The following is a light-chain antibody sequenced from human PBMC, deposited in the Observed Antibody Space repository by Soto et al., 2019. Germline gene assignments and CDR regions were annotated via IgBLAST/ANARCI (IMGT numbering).Light chain of an antibody. CDR3: QQYYTYPYT. CDR2: QAS. CDR1: HSISVW. Sequence: DIQMTQSPATLSSSVGDRVTITCRASHSISVWLAWYQQKPGKAPKLLIYQASTLESGVPSRFSGRGSGTDFTLTISSLQHDDFATYYCQQYYTYPYTFGQGTKLEIK. V-gene: IGKV1-5*03. J-gene: IGKJ2*01.